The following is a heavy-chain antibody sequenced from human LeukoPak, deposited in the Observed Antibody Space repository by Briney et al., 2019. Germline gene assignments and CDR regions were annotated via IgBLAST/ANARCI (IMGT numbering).Heavy chain of an antibody. J-gene: IGHJ4*02. CDR3: ASGGSSWYFDS. V-gene: IGHV4-4*02. CDR1: GGSINSSNW. CDR2: IYDSGIS. D-gene: IGHD6-13*01. Sequence: SGTLSLTCAVSGGSINSSNWWTWVRLTPGKGLEWIGQIYDSGISNYNPSLKSRVTISVDKSNNHFSLKLSSVTAADTAMYYCASGGSSWYFDSWGQGTLVAVSS.